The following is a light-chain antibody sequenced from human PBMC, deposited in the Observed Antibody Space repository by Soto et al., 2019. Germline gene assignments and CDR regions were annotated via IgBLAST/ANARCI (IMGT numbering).Light chain of an antibody. J-gene: IGLJ1*01. CDR1: SSVVGGYNY. CDR3: GSYADSNNYV. CDR2: EVS. V-gene: IGLV2-8*01. Sequence: SVLPQPPSANGFPGRSVTITCTGTSSVVGGYNYVSWYQQYPGKAPKIMIYEVSKRPSGVPDRFSGSKSGNTASLTVSGLQAEDESDYYCGSYADSNNYVFGTGTKVTVL.